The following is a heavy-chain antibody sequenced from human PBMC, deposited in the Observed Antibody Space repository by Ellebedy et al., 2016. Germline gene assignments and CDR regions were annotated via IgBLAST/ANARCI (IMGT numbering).Heavy chain of an antibody. CDR1: GFTFSDYY. CDR3: ASVPMTNYYYYYYGMDV. CDR2: ISGSSTYT. J-gene: IGHJ6*02. D-gene: IGHD4-11*01. V-gene: IGHV3-11*06. Sequence: GESLKISCAASGFTFSDYYMSWIRQAPGKGLEWVSYISGSSTYTNYADSVKGRFTISRDNAKNSVSLQMDSLRTDDTAVYYCASVPMTNYYYYYYGMDVWGQGTTVTVSS.